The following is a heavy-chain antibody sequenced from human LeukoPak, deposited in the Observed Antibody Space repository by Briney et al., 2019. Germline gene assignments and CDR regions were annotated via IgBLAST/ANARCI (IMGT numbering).Heavy chain of an antibody. CDR1: GYTFASYD. J-gene: IGHJ3*02. CDR3: ARQVIFLAGAFDI. CDR2: MNPNSGNT. D-gene: IGHD2/OR15-2a*01. V-gene: IGHV1-8*01. Sequence: ASVKVSCKASGYTFASYDINWVRQATGQGLEWMGWMNPNSGNTGYAQKFQGRVTMARNTSISTAYMELSSLRSEDTAVYYCARQVIFLAGAFDIWGQGTMVTVSS.